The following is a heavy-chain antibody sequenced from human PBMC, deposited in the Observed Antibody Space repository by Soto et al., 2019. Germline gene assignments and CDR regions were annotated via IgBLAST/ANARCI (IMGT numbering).Heavy chain of an antibody. Sequence: QVQLVQSGPEVKKSGSSVKVSCKLSGGTFTTDTMSWLRRAPGQGLEWMGRIIPILGTGNYAQKFQGRVTITEDKSTNTEYMELSSLTSEDTAVYYCASGEGSYCMGTFPFYYLDVWGNGTTVTVSS. D-gene: IGHD2-15*01. J-gene: IGHJ6*03. CDR1: GGTFTTDT. CDR2: IIPILGTG. CDR3: ASGEGSYCMGTFPFYYLDV. V-gene: IGHV1-69*08.